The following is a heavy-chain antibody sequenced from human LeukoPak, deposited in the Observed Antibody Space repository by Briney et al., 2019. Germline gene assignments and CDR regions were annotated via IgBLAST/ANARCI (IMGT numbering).Heavy chain of an antibody. CDR3: AREASTTWPNWFDP. J-gene: IGHJ5*02. Sequence: ASVKVSCKASGYTFTSYGISWVRQAPGQGLEWMGWISAYNGDTKYAQSFQGRVSITTDTSTSTAYMDLRSLGSDDTAVYYCAREASTTWPNWFDPWGQGTLVAVSS. D-gene: IGHD1-14*01. CDR1: GYTFTSYG. V-gene: IGHV1-18*01. CDR2: ISAYNGDT.